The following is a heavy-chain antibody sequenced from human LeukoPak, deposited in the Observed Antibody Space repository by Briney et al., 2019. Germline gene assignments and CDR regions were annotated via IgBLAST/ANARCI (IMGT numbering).Heavy chain of an antibody. CDR2: ISYDGSYI. CDR1: GFSFSSYA. CDR3: AKSYTGHCSGTFCRRYFYYGMDV. Sequence: PGGSLRLSCAASGFSFSSYAMHWVRQAPGKGLEWVSLISYDGSYIYYADSVKGRFTISRDNSKKMLYLQTNSLRAEDTAMYYCAKSYTGHCSGTFCRRYFYYGMDVWGQGTTVTVSS. J-gene: IGHJ6*02. V-gene: IGHV3-30*18. D-gene: IGHD2-2*01.